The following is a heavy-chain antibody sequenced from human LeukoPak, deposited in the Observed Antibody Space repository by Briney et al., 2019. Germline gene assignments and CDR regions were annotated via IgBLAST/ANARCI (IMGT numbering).Heavy chain of an antibody. CDR2: IYHSGST. CDR1: GGSISSGGYY. D-gene: IGHD2-2*01. Sequence: SETLSLTCTVSGGSISSGGYYWSWIRQPPGKGLEWIGYIYHSGSTYYNPSLKSRVTISVDTSKNQFSLKLSSVTAADTAVYYCARLVVPAYGMDYWGQGTLVTVSS. J-gene: IGHJ4*02. V-gene: IGHV4-30-2*02. CDR3: ARLVVPAYGMDY.